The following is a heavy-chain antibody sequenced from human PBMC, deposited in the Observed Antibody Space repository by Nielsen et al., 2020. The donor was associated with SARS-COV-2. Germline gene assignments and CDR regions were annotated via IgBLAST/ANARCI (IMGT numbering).Heavy chain of an antibody. CDR2: IYSDGST. J-gene: IGHJ6*02. V-gene: IGHV3-53*01. CDR1: GFIFRQYG. D-gene: IGHD3-16*01. CDR3: ARGGGGMDV. Sequence: GESLKISCAASGFIFRQYGMHWVRQAPGKGLEWVSIIYSDGSTYYAGSVKGRLTISRDNSKNTLYLQMNSLRAEDTAVCYCARGGGGMDVWGQGTTVTVSS.